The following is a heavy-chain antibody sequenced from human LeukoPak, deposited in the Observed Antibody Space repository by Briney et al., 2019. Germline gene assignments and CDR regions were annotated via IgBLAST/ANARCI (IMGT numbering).Heavy chain of an antibody. CDR1: GFTFSSYW. Sequence: PGGSLRLSCAASGFTFSSYWMSWVRQAPGKGLEWVANIKQDGSEKYYVDSVKGRFTISRYNAKNSLYLQMNSLRAEDTAVYYCARGDTLGYSSSWYNYWGQGTLVTVSS. J-gene: IGHJ4*02. D-gene: IGHD6-13*01. V-gene: IGHV3-7*01. CDR3: ARGDTLGYSSSWYNY. CDR2: IKQDGSEK.